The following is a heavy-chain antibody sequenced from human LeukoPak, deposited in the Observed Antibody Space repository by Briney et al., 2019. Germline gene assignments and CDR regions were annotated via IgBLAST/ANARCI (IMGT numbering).Heavy chain of an antibody. CDR1: GFIFDDYS. J-gene: IGHJ6*03. Sequence: SGGSLRLSCAASGFIFDDYSMHWVRQALGKGLEWVSGISWNGGSIGYADSVKGRFTISRDNDKKYLYLQMNSLRAEDTALYYCASLQMRYLYYCMDVWGKGTTVTVSS. V-gene: IGHV3-9*01. CDR3: ASLQMRYLYYCMDV. CDR2: ISWNGGSI. D-gene: IGHD1-1*01.